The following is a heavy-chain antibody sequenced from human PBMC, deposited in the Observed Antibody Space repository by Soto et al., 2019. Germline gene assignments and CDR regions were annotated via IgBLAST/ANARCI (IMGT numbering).Heavy chain of an antibody. V-gene: IGHV1-69*01. CDR1: GGTFSSYA. CDR3: ALSMTTVRRDYYYGMDV. J-gene: IGHJ6*02. D-gene: IGHD4-4*01. Sequence: QVQLVQSGAEVKKPGSSVKVSCKASGGTFSSYAISWVRQAPGQGLEWMGGIIPIFGTANYAQKFQGRVTITADDSTSTAYMELSSLRSEDTAVYYCALSMTTVRRDYYYGMDVWGQGTTVTVSS. CDR2: IIPIFGTA.